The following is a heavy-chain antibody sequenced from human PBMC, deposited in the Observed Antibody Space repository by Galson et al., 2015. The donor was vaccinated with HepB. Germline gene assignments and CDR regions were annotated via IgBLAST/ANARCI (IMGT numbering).Heavy chain of an antibody. CDR1: GFTFSDYY. D-gene: IGHD3-9*01. V-gene: IGHV3-11*06. CDR3: ARDWLYYDILTGYPD. Sequence: SLRLSCAASGFTFSDYYMSWIRQAPGKGLEWVSYISSSSSYTNYADSVKGRFTISRDNARNSLYLQMNSLRAEDTAVYYCARDWLYYDILTGYPDWGQGTLVTVSS. J-gene: IGHJ4*02. CDR2: ISSSSSYT.